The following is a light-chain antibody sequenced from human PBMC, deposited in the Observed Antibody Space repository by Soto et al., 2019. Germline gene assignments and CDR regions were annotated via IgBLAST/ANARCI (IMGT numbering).Light chain of an antibody. V-gene: IGKV3-20*01. CDR1: QSVSSSY. Sequence: ESVLTQSPGTLSMSPGERATLSCRASQSVSSSYSAWYQQKSGQAPRLLIYGASRRATGIPDRFRGSGSGTDFTYTISRLEPEDFAVYYCQQYGSSPFTFGPGTKVDIK. CDR2: GAS. CDR3: QQYGSSPFT. J-gene: IGKJ3*01.